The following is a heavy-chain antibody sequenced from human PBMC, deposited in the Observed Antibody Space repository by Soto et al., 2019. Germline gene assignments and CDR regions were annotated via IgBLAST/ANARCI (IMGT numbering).Heavy chain of an antibody. V-gene: IGHV4-59*01. J-gene: IGHJ5*02. Sequence: SETLSLTCTVSGGSISSYYWSWIRQPPGKGLEWIGYIYYSGSTNYNPSLKSRVTISVDTSKNQFSLKLSSVTAADTAVYYCARLIMVRGVRNWFDPWGQGTLVTVSS. CDR2: IYYSGST. D-gene: IGHD3-10*01. CDR3: ARLIMVRGVRNWFDP. CDR1: GGSISSYY.